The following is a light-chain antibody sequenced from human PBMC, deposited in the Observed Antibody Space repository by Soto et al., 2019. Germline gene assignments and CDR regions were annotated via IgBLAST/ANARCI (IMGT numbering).Light chain of an antibody. V-gene: IGKV3-15*01. CDR3: QQNNKWPPVT. Sequence: EVVMTQSLATVSVSPGERVTLSCRASQTISNDLAWYQQKPGQAPRLLIYGASTRATGVPARFSGGGSGTEFTLTISSLQSEDFAFYYCQQNNKWPPVTFGGGTKVDIK. CDR2: GAS. CDR1: QTISND. J-gene: IGKJ4*01.